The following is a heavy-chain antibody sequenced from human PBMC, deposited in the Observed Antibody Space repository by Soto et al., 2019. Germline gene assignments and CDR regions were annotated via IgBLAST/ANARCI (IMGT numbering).Heavy chain of an antibody. V-gene: IGHV4-59*08. Sequence: PSETLSLTCTVSGGSISSYYWSWIRQPPGKGLEWIGYIYYSGSTNYNPSLKSRVTISVDTSKNQFSLKLSSVTAADTAVYYCARQLILYGGNLAFDIWGQGTMVTVSS. J-gene: IGHJ3*02. D-gene: IGHD4-17*01. CDR3: ARQLILYGGNLAFDI. CDR1: GGSISSYY. CDR2: IYYSGST.